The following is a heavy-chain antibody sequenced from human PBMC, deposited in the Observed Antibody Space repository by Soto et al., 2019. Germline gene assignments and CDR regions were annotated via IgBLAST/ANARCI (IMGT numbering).Heavy chain of an antibody. J-gene: IGHJ4*02. CDR1: GFTSSSIF. V-gene: IGHV3-7*02. CDR2: IRQDGSEI. D-gene: IGHD1-1*01. Sequence: PEGPLRLSCVASGFTSSSIFVSCVRQAPGKGLEWVANIRQDGSEINYVDSVKGRFTVSRDTSNNTLYLQMNNLRAEDTAIYYCVRGDNWSDEASDYWGQGT. CDR3: VRGDNWSDEASDY.